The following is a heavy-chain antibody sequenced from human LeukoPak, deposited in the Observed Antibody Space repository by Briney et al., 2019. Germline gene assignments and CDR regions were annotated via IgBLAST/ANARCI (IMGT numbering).Heavy chain of an antibody. J-gene: IGHJ4*02. V-gene: IGHV4-61*02. Sequence: PSQTLSLTCTVSGGSINSGNYYWSWIRQPAGKGLEWIGRMYPGGSTEYSPSLKSRVSISVDTSKNQVSLKLSSVTAADTALYYCSRENLYYYSSGGVFDYWGQGTLVTVSS. CDR1: GGSINSGNYY. CDR2: MYPGGST. CDR3: SRENLYYYSSGGVFDY. D-gene: IGHD3-10*01.